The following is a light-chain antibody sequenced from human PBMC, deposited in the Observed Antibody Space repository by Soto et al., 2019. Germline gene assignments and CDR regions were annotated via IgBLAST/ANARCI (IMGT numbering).Light chain of an antibody. Sequence: EIVLTQSPGTLSLFPGERATLACRASQSVSSSFLAWYQQKPGQAPRLLIYGASIRATGIPDRFSGSGSGTDFTLTISRLEPEDLAVYYCQQYGSSSQTF. CDR1: QSVSSSF. V-gene: IGKV3-20*01. CDR2: GAS. CDR3: QQYGSSSQT. J-gene: IGKJ1*01.